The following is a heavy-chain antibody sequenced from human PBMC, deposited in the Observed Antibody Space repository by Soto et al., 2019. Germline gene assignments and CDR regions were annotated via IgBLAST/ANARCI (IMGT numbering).Heavy chain of an antibody. D-gene: IGHD6-13*01. J-gene: IGHJ4*02. V-gene: IGHV3-64D*06. CDR3: VKDRWVDY. CDR2: ISHNGRST. CDR1: GFTFSSYA. Sequence: GGSLRLSCSVSGFTFSSYAMHWVRQAPGKGLEYVSSISHNGRSTYYADSVKGRFTISRDNSKNALYLQMSSLRAEDTALYYCVKDRWVDYWGQGILVTVSS.